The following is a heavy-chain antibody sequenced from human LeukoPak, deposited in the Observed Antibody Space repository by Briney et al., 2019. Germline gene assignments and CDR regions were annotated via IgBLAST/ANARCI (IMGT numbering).Heavy chain of an antibody. D-gene: IGHD3-10*01. V-gene: IGHV3-23*01. J-gene: IGHJ2*01. CDR2: ISGSGGTT. CDR1: GFTFSSYA. CDR3: ARPASRGVGRYFDL. Sequence: PGGSLRLSCAASGFTFSSYAMNWVRQAPGKGLEWVSVISGSGGTTYYADSVKGRSTISRDNSKNTLYLQMNSLRAEDTALYYCARPASRGVGRYFDLWGRGSLVTVSS.